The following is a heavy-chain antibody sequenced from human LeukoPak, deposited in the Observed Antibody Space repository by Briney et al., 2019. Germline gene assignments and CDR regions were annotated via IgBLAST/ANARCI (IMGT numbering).Heavy chain of an antibody. CDR3: ARDYRYCSSASCYRIVDWFDP. D-gene: IGHD2-2*01. J-gene: IGHJ5*02. CDR1: GYSISSGYY. V-gene: IGHV4-38-2*02. CDR2: IYHSGST. Sequence: PSETLSLTCTVPGYSISSGYYWGWIRQPPGKGLEWIGSIYHSGSTYYNPSLKSRVTISVDTSKNQFSLKLSSVTAADTAVYYCARDYRYCSSASCYRIVDWFDPWGQGTLVTVSS.